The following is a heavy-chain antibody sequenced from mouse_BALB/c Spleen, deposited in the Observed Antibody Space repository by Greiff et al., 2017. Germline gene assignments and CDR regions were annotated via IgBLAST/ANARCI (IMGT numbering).Heavy chain of an antibody. V-gene: IGHV1-80*01. J-gene: IGHJ4*01. CDR1: GYAFSSYW. CDR2: IYPGDGDT. CDR3: ARYGNYPYYAMDY. Sequence: VQLQQSGAELVRPGSSVKISCKASGYAFSSYWMNWVKQRPGQGLEWIGQIYPGDGDTNYNGKFKGKATLTADKSSSTAYMQLSSLTSEDSAVYFCARYGNYPYYAMDYWGQGTSVTVSS. D-gene: IGHD2-1*01.